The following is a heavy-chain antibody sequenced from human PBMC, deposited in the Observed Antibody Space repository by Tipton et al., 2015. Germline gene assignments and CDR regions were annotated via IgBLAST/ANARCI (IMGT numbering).Heavy chain of an antibody. CDR1: GASISGEDYY. CDR2: IHHSGTA. V-gene: IGHV4-30-4*08. CDR3: ARYSWGYWYFDL. D-gene: IGHD1-26*01. J-gene: IGHJ2*01. Sequence: LRLSCTVSGASISGEDYYWNWIRQHPGKGLEWIGHIHHSGTAHYNPSLESRVTISVDTPKNQFSLKLSSVTAADTAVYYCARYSWGYWYFDLWGRGTLVSVSS.